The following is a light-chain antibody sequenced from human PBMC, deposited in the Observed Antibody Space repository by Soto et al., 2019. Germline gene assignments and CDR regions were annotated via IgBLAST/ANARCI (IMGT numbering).Light chain of an antibody. J-gene: IGLJ2*01. Sequence: QSALTQPPSASGSPGQSVTISCTGTSSDVGGHNYVSWYQQRPGKAPKLIIYEVTQRPSGVSDRFSGSKSGNTATLTVSGLQAEDEADYHCSSYAGINTLVFGGGTKLTV. CDR1: SSDVGGHNY. CDR3: SSYAGINTLV. V-gene: IGLV2-8*01. CDR2: EVT.